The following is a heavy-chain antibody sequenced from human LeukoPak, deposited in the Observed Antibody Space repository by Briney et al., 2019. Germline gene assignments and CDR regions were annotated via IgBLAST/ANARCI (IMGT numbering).Heavy chain of an antibody. CDR2: IYYSGST. D-gene: IGHD3-10*01. CDR1: GGSISSYY. Sequence: SETLSLTCTVSGGSISSYYWGWIRQPPGKGLEWIGSIYYSGSTYYNPSLKSRVTISVDTSKNQFSLKLSSVTAADTAVYYCARASLPQSMVRGGTTQFDYWGQGTLVTVSS. CDR3: ARASLPQSMVRGGTTQFDY. V-gene: IGHV4-39*07. J-gene: IGHJ4*02.